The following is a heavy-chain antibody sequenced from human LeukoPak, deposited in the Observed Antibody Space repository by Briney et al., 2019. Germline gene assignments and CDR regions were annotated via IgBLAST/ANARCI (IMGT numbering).Heavy chain of an antibody. D-gene: IGHD6-6*01. V-gene: IGHV1-3*01. J-gene: IGHJ6*02. CDR2: INAGNGNT. CDR1: GYTFTSYA. CDR3: ATGSIAARPRYYYGMDV. Sequence: GASVKVSCKASGYTFTSYAMHWVRQAPGQRLEWMGWINAGNGNTKYSQKFQGRVTITRDTSASTAYMELSSLRSEDTAVYYCATGSIAARPRYYYGMDVWGQGTTVTVSS.